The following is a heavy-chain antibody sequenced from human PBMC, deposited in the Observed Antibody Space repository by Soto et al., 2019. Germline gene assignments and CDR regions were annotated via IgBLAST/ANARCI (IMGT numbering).Heavy chain of an antibody. CDR3: ARGSHCSGGSCYPDDAFDL. J-gene: IGHJ3*01. Sequence: GGSLRLSCAASGFTFSSYGMHWVRQAPGKGLEWVAVIWYDGSNKYYADSVKGRFTIYRDNSKNTLYLQMNSLRAEDTAVYYCARGSHCSGGSCYPDDAFDLWGQGTMVTVSS. V-gene: IGHV3-33*01. D-gene: IGHD2-15*01. CDR2: IWYDGSNK. CDR1: GFTFSSYG.